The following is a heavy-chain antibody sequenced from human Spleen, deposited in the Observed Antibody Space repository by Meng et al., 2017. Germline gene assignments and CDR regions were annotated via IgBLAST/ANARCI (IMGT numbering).Heavy chain of an antibody. V-gene: IGHV4-34*01. Sequence: LRQRGARLFKPSETLALACVVSGGSFNDYYWSWIRQPPGKGLEWIGEINHSGTTNYNPSLESRATISVDTSQNNLSLKLSFVTAADSAVYYCARGPTTMAHDFDYWGQGTLVTVSS. CDR1: GGSFNDYY. J-gene: IGHJ4*02. CDR2: INHSGTT. CDR3: ARGPTTMAHDFDY. D-gene: IGHD4-11*01.